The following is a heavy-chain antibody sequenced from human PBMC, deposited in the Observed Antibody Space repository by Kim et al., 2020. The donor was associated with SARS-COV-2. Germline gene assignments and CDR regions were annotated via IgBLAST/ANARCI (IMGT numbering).Heavy chain of an antibody. Sequence: ASVKVSCKASGYTFTSYAMNWVRQAPGQGLEWMGWINTNTGNPTYAQGFTGRFVFSLDTSVSTAYLQISSLKAEDTAVYYCARGGYCSGGSCYSDNWFDPWGQGTLVTVSS. CDR2: INTNTGNP. CDR3: ARGGYCSGGSCYSDNWFDP. V-gene: IGHV7-4-1*02. CDR1: GYTFTSYA. J-gene: IGHJ5*02. D-gene: IGHD2-15*01.